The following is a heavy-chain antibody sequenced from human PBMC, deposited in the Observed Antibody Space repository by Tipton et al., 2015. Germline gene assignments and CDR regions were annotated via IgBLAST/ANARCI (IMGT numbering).Heavy chain of an antibody. CDR3: ARTFHDVWGRANWFDP. CDR2: FFYSGST. J-gene: IGHJ5*02. Sequence: TLSLTCTVSGGSITSSTYYWGWIRQPPGKGLEWIGSFFYSGSTYYNPSLKSRVIISVDTAKNQFSLKLSSVTAADTAVYYCARTFHDVWGRANWFDPWGQGTLVTVSS. CDR1: GGSITSSTYY. D-gene: IGHD3-3*01. V-gene: IGHV4-39*07.